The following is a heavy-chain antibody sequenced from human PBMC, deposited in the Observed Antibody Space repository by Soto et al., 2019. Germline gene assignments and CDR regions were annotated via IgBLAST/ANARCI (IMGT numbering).Heavy chain of an antibody. CDR1: GGSISSGGYS. CDR2: ISHSGST. J-gene: IGHJ4*02. CDR3: ARGAAMVDY. V-gene: IGHV4-30-2*01. Sequence: SETLSLTCAVSGGSISSGGYSWSWIRQPPGKGLECIGYISHSGSTYYNQSLKSRVTISLDRSKNQFSLKLSSVTAADTAVYYCARGAAMVDYWGQGTLVTVS. D-gene: IGHD5-18*01.